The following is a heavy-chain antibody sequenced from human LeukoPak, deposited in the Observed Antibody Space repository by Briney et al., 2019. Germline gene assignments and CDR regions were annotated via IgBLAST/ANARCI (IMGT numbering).Heavy chain of an antibody. D-gene: IGHD3-3*01. J-gene: IGHJ3*02. CDR3: ARDSTPAAYYDFWSGYYTRHLDAFDI. CDR1: GFTFSSYW. V-gene: IGHV3-7*01. Sequence: GGSLRLSCAASGFTFSSYWMSWVRQAPGKGLEWVANIKQDGSEKYYVDSVKGRFTISRDNAKNSLYLQMNSLRAEDTAVYYCARDSTPAAYYDFWSGYYTRHLDAFDIWGQGTMVTVSS. CDR2: IKQDGSEK.